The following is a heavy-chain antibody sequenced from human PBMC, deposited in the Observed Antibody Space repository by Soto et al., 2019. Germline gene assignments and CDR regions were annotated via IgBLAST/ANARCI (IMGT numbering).Heavy chain of an antibody. CDR2: IYSGERA. CDR3: ATRDNAYYYGMNV. Sequence: VQLVETGGGLIQPGGSLRLSCAASGLNVSSLFMTWVRQAPGKGLEWVSVIYSGERAYYADSVKGRFTISRDTSTNTLYLQMSGLRAEDSAVYYCATRDNAYYYGMNVWGQGTTVTVSS. V-gene: IGHV3-53*02. J-gene: IGHJ6*02. CDR1: GLNVSSLF.